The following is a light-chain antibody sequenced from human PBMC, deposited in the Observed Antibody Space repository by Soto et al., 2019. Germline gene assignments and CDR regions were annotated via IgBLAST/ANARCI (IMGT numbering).Light chain of an antibody. CDR2: DAS. Sequence: ESAMTQSPATLSASPGERATLSCRASQNVNVNLAWYQHKPGQAPRLLIHDASTRATGIPARFSGSGSGTDFTLTISTLQSEDFAFYYCQQYNNWPRTFGQGTKLEIK. CDR1: QNVNVN. J-gene: IGKJ2*01. CDR3: QQYNNWPRT. V-gene: IGKV3-15*01.